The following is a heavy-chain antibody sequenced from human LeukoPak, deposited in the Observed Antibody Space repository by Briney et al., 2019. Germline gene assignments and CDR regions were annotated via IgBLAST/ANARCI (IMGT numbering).Heavy chain of an antibody. CDR3: AKCMSSTGVCLNFDY. CDR1: GLTFFNYA. J-gene: IGHJ4*02. D-gene: IGHD2-21*02. CDR2: IGSDSAT. V-gene: IGHV3-23*01. Sequence: PGGSLRLSCEASGLTFFNYAMSWVRQAPGKGLQWVSGIGSDSATFYTDSVKGRFTISRDNSKNTVYLHIDSLGAEDTAVYYCAKCMSSTGVCLNFDYWGQGILVAVST.